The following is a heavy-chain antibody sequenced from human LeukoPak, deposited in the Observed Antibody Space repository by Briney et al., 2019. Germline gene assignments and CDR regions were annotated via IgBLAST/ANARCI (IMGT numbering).Heavy chain of an antibody. CDR1: GGTFSSYA. Sequence: GASVKVSCKASGGTFSSYAISWVRQAPGQGLEWMGIINPSGGSTSYAQKFQGRVTMTRDTSTSTVYMELSSLRSEDTAVYYCARDGTIVIPSPLDYWGQGTLVTVSS. CDR3: ARDGTIVIPSPLDY. CDR2: INPSGGST. D-gene: IGHD1-1*01. V-gene: IGHV1-46*01. J-gene: IGHJ4*02.